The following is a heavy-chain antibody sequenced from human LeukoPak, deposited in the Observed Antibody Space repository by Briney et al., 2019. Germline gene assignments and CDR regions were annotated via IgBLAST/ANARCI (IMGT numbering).Heavy chain of an antibody. CDR1: GFTFSSYW. Sequence: GGSLRLSCAASGFTFSSYWMSWARQAPGKGLEWVANIKQDGSEKYYVDSVKGRFTISRDNAKNSLYLQMNSLRAEDTAVYYCARDGFSGSDDYWGQGTLVTVSS. D-gene: IGHD3-10*01. J-gene: IGHJ4*02. CDR2: IKQDGSEK. CDR3: ARDGFSGSDDY. V-gene: IGHV3-7*01.